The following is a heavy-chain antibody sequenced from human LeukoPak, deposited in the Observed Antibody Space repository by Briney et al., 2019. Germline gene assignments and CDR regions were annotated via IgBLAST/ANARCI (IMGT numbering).Heavy chain of an antibody. D-gene: IGHD6-13*01. CDR2: ISSSGSTI. J-gene: IGHJ4*02. CDR1: GFTFSSYE. CDR3: AREYAAAGTPALDY. V-gene: IGHV3-48*03. Sequence: GGSLRLSCAASGFTFSSYEMNWVRQAQGKGLEWVSYISSSGSTIYYADSVKGRFTISRDNAKNSLYLQMNSLRAEDTAVYYCAREYAAAGTPALDYWGQGTLVTVSS.